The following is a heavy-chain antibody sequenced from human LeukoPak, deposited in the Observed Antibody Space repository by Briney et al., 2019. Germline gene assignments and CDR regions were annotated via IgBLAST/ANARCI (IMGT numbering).Heavy chain of an antibody. CDR2: IYYSRST. D-gene: IGHD5-18*01. CDR1: GGSIHSYY. Sequence: PSYTLSLTYTVSGGSIHSYYRSWIRQPPGKGLEWIGYIYYSRSTNYNPSLKSRVPISVDTSKNQFSLKLRSVTAADTAAYYCARHLDTAMVKAFDIWGQGTMVTVSS. CDR3: ARHLDTAMVKAFDI. V-gene: IGHV4-59*08. J-gene: IGHJ3*02.